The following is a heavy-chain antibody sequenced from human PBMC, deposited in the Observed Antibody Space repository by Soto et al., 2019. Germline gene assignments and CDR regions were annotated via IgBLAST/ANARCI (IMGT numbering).Heavy chain of an antibody. Sequence: KPSETLSLTCAVYGGSFSCYYWSWIRQPPGKGLEWIGEINHSGSTNYNPSLKSRVTISVDTSKNQFSLKLSSVTAADTAVYYCAALAAAGTALNWFDPWGQGTLVTGSS. CDR3: AALAAAGTALNWFDP. J-gene: IGHJ5*02. V-gene: IGHV4-34*01. D-gene: IGHD6-13*01. CDR1: GGSFSCYY. CDR2: INHSGST.